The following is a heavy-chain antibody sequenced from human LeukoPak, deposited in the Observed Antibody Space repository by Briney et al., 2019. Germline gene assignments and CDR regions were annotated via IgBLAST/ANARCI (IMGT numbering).Heavy chain of an antibody. Sequence: GGSLRLSCAASGFTFSSYNMNWVRQAPGKGLEWVSSISSSRSHIYYADSVKGRFTISRDNAKNSLYLQMNSLRAEDTAVYYCARDSAVAYFDYWGQGTLVTVSS. J-gene: IGHJ4*02. CDR3: ARDSAVAYFDY. D-gene: IGHD6-19*01. CDR2: ISSSRSHI. CDR1: GFTFSSYN. V-gene: IGHV3-21*01.